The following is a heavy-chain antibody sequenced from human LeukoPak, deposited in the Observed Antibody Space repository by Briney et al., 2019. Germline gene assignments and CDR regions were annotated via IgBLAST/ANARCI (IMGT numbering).Heavy chain of an antibody. CDR2: ISGSGSGL. CDR3: ARSIGYYYTMDV. J-gene: IGHJ6*02. D-gene: IGHD3-22*01. CDR1: GFSFSDYY. Sequence: GGSLRLSCVACGFSFSDYYMSWIRQAPGRGLEWISYISGSGSGLYYADSVKGRFTISRDNANNSLYLQMNSLRAEDTAVYYCARSIGYYYTMDVWGQGTTVTVSS. V-gene: IGHV3-11*01.